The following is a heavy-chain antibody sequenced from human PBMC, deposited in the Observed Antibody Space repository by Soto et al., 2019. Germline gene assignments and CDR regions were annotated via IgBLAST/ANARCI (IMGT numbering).Heavy chain of an antibody. CDR1: GFTFSSYG. V-gene: IGHV3-23*01. CDR3: VLEVRAKSFDH. CDR2: ISGSGGST. J-gene: IGHJ4*02. Sequence: GGSLRLSCAASGFTFSSYGMHWVRQAPGKGLEWVAGISGSGGSTYYADSVKGRFTISRDNSKNTLYLQMNSLRAEDTAIYYCVLEVRAKSFDHWGQGTLVTVSS.